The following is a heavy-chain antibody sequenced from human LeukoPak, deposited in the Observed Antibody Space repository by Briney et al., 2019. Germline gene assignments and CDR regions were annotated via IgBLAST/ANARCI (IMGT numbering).Heavy chain of an antibody. D-gene: IGHD4-17*01. J-gene: IGHJ4*02. Sequence: GGSLRLSCAASGFTFSSYGMHWVRQAPGKGLEWVAVISYDGSNKYYADSVKGRSTISRDNSKNTLYLQMNSLRAEDTAVYYCAKDRDYGDYGYWGQGTLVTVSS. CDR3: AKDRDYGDYGY. CDR1: GFTFSSYG. CDR2: ISYDGSNK. V-gene: IGHV3-30*18.